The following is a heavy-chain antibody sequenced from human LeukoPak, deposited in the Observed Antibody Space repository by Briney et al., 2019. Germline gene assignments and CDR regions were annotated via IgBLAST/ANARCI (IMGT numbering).Heavy chain of an antibody. J-gene: IGHJ4*02. Sequence: GGSLRLSCAATGFTFRSYAMSWVRQAPGKGLEWVSAISGSGSAYYSDSVKGRFTISRDNSKNTLYLQMNSLRAEDTAIYYCAKERSFGTWLGDYWGQGTLVTVSS. D-gene: IGHD2/OR15-2a*01. V-gene: IGHV3-23*01. CDR1: GFTFRSYA. CDR3: AKERSFGTWLGDY. CDR2: ISGSGSA.